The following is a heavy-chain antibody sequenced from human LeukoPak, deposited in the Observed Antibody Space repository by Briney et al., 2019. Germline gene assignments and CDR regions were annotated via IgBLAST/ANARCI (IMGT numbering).Heavy chain of an antibody. CDR3: ARAPLGYYFDY. J-gene: IGHJ4*02. V-gene: IGHV3-20*04. CDR2: INWNGGST. CDR1: GFTFSSYG. Sequence: AGGSLRLSCAASGFTFSSYGMSWVRQAPGKGLEWVSGINWNGGSTGYADSVKGRFTISRDNAKNSLYLQMNSLRAEDTALYYCARAPLGYYFDYWGQGTLVTVSS. D-gene: IGHD3-3*02.